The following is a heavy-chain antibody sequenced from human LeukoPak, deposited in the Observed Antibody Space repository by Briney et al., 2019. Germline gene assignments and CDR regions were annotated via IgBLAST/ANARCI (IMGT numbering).Heavy chain of an antibody. CDR2: ISTDGKDK. Sequence: GRSLRLSCAASGFTLSNYAMHWVRQAPGKGLEWVTVISTDGKDKKYADSVKGRFAISRENSKNTLDLQMNSLRAEDTAVYYCAKDQKWGPADYYFDSWGQGTLVTVSS. CDR3: AKDQKWGPADYYFDS. V-gene: IGHV3-30*18. J-gene: IGHJ4*02. CDR1: GFTLSNYA. D-gene: IGHD2-2*01.